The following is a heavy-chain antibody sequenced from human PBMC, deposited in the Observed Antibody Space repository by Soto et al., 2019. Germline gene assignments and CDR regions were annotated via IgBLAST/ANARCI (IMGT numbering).Heavy chain of an antibody. J-gene: IGHJ4*02. CDR3: VRWAANRAFGS. CDR2: IWYDGSNK. Sequence: QVQLVESGGGVVQPGGSLRLSCAASGFTFSSHGMHWVRQAPGKGLEWVAVIWYDGSNKYYADSVKGRFTISRDNSKNTLYLQMNSLRGEDTAMYYCVRWAANRAFGSWGQGTLVTVSS. D-gene: IGHD2-15*01. V-gene: IGHV3-33*01. CDR1: GFTFSSHG.